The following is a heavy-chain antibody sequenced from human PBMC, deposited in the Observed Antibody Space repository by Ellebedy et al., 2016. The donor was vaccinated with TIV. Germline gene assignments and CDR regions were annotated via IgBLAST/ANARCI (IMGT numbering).Heavy chain of an antibody. D-gene: IGHD2-15*01. Sequence: PGGSLRLSCAASGFTVSSNYMSWVRQAPGKGLEWVSVIYSGGSTYYADSVKGRFTISRDNSKNTLYLQMNSLRAEDTAVYYCARDKKVVAAHHYFDYWGQGTLVTVSS. J-gene: IGHJ4*02. CDR1: GFTVSSNY. CDR2: IYSGGST. V-gene: IGHV3-66*02. CDR3: ARDKKVVAAHHYFDY.